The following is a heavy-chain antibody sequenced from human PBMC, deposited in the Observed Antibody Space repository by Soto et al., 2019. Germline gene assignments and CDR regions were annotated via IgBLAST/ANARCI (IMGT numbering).Heavy chain of an antibody. J-gene: IGHJ4*02. Sequence: QVQLVESGGGVVQPGRSLRLSCAASGFTFSSYGMHWVRQAPGKGLDWVAVIWYDGSNKYYADSVKGRFTISRDNSKNTLYLQMNSLRAEDTAVYYCAKLVVTAASVDYWGQGTLVTVSS. D-gene: IGHD2-21*02. CDR3: AKLVVTAASVDY. CDR2: IWYDGSNK. CDR1: GFTFSSYG. V-gene: IGHV3-33*06.